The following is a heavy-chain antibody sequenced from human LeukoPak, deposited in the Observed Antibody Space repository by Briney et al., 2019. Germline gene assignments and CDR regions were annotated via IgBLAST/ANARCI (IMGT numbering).Heavy chain of an antibody. CDR1: GFTFSSYA. CDR2: ISYDGSNK. J-gene: IGHJ5*02. D-gene: IGHD6-19*01. V-gene: IGHV3-30-3*01. CDR3: ARDLGSSGPNWFDL. Sequence: GGSLRLSCAASGFTFSSYAMHWVHQAPGKGLEWVAVISYDGSNKYYADSVKGRFTISRDNSKNTLYLQMNSLRAEDTAVYYCARDLGSSGPNWFDLWGQGTLVTVSS.